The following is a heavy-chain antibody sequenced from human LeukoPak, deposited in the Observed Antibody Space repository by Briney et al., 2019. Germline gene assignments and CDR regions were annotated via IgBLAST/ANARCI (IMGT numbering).Heavy chain of an antibody. D-gene: IGHD3-10*01. CDR1: GFTFSSYA. V-gene: IGHV3-30*01. CDR3: ARDGSGDPDYYYYYMDV. J-gene: IGHJ6*03. Sequence: PGRSLRLSCAASGFTFSSYAMHWVRQAPGKGLEWVAVISYDGSNKYYADSVKGRFTISRDNSKNTLYLQMNSLRAEDTAVYYCARDGSGDPDYYYYYMDVWSKGTTVTVSS. CDR2: ISYDGSNK.